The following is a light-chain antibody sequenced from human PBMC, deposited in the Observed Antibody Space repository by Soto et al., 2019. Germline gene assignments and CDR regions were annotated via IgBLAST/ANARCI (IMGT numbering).Light chain of an antibody. CDR1: QGIKDY. CDR3: QQYNTWPRT. J-gene: IGKJ1*01. V-gene: IGKV3-15*01. Sequence: EIVMTQSPATLSVSPGERATLSCRASQGIKDYVAWFQQKPGQAPRLLIYGASTRATAIPARFSGSGSGTEVTLSISSLQSEDFAVYYCQQYNTWPRTFGQGTKVETK. CDR2: GAS.